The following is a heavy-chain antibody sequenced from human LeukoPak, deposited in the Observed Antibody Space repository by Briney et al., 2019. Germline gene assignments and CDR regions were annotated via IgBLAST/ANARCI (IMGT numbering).Heavy chain of an antibody. J-gene: IGHJ3*02. CDR2: IISSSSYT. Sequence: GSLRLSCAASGFTFSDYYMSWIRQAPGKGLEWVSYIISSSSYTNYADSVKGRFTISRDNAKNSLYLQMNSLRAEDTAVYYCARDHSSSWYAAGAFDIWGQGTMVTVSS. CDR1: GFTFSDYY. V-gene: IGHV3-11*06. D-gene: IGHD6-13*01. CDR3: ARDHSSSWYAAGAFDI.